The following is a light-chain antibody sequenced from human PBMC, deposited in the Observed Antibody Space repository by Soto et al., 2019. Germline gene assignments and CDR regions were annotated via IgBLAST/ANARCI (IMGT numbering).Light chain of an antibody. V-gene: IGKV3-11*01. CDR2: HTS. CDR3: HQRQSWPRT. J-gene: IGKJ1*01. Sequence: LVLTQSPGTLSLSPGETATRSCRASQTVNSRLAWYQHKPGQAPRLLIYHTSNSATGIPARFSASGTGTDFPLTISDVQPEDFAVYYCHQRQSWPRTFGQGTKVDIK. CDR1: QTVNSR.